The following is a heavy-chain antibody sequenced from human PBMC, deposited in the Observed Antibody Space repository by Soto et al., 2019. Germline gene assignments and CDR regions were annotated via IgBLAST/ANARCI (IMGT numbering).Heavy chain of an antibody. D-gene: IGHD3-22*01. CDR2: IYWDDDK. Sequence: CSFCGLSFHNKGMGVGWIRQPPGKALEWLALIYWDDDKRYSPSLKSRLTITKDTSKNQVVLTMTNMDPVDTATYYCAHSRITMISPRGWFDPWGQGTLVTVSS. CDR1: GLSFHNKGMG. CDR3: AHSRITMISPRGWFDP. J-gene: IGHJ5*02. V-gene: IGHV2-5*02.